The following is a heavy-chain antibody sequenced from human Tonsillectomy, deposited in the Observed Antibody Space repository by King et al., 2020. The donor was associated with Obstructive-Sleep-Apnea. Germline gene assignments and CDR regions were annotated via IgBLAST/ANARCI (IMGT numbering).Heavy chain of an antibody. Sequence: VQLVESGAEVRKPGASVKVSCKASGDTFTGYYLHWVRQAPGQGLEWMGWINPNSGGTSYALKFQGRVTLTRDTSIITAYMELSRLTSDDRAVYYCATEGASGRLNFFDCWGQGTLVTVSS. CDR2: INPNSGGT. CDR3: ATEGASGRLNFFDC. CDR1: GDTFTGYY. V-gene: IGHV1-2*02. D-gene: IGHD3-10*01. J-gene: IGHJ4*02.